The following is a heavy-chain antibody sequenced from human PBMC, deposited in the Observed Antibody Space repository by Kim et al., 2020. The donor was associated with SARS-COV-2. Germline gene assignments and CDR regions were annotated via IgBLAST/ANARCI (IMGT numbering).Heavy chain of an antibody. CDR1: GFSFGSYA. J-gene: IGHJ1*01. Sequence: GGSLRLSCEGSGFSFGSYAMNWVRQAPGKGLEWASAISASGSATFYADSVRGRFTISQDNSKETLYLQMNSLRVEDKALYYCAKDPASGDGRDIWGQGTLVTVSS. D-gene: IGHD2-15*01. CDR3: AKDPASGDGRDI. CDR2: ISASGSAT. V-gene: IGHV3-23*01.